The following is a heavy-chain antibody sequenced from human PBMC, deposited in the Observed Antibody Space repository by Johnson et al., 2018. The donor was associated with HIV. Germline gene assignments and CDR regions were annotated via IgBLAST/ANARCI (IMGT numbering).Heavy chain of an antibody. CDR3: ARDKDRSGYYYDAFDI. D-gene: IGHD3-22*01. CDR1: GFTFSSYW. J-gene: IGHJ3*02. CDR2: IKQDGSEK. Sequence: EQLVESGGGLVQPGGSLRLSCAASGFTFSSYWMSWVRQAPGRGLEWVANIKQDGSEKYYVDSVKGRFTISRDNAKNSLYLQMNSLRAEDTAVYYCARDKDRSGYYYDAFDIWGQGTMVTVSS. V-gene: IGHV3-7*01.